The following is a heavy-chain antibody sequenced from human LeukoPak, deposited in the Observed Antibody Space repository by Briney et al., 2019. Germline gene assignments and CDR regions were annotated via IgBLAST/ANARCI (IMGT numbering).Heavy chain of an antibody. D-gene: IGHD4-11*01. Sequence: GGSLRLSCAASGFAFSTSNMNWIRQTPGKGLEWVSSISSGSTYIYYADSLKGRFTVSRDNAKSSLSLQMNSLRVEDTAMYYCAGGTTVTTAFDYWGQGILVTVSS. CDR2: ISSGSTYI. CDR1: GFAFSTSN. J-gene: IGHJ4*02. CDR3: AGGTTVTTAFDY. V-gene: IGHV3-21*01.